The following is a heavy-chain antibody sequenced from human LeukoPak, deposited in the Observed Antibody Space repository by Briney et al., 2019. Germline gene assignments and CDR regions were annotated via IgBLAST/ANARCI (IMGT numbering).Heavy chain of an antibody. V-gene: IGHV3-66*01. CDR1: GFTVSSNS. Sequence: TGGSLRLSCAASGFTVSSNSMSWVRQAPGKGLEWVSVIYSGGSTYYADSVKGRFTISRDNSKNTLYLQMNSLRAEDTAVYYCARASTGYYYGMDVWGQGTTVTVSS. CDR2: IYSGGST. J-gene: IGHJ6*02. CDR3: ARASTGYYYGMDV. D-gene: IGHD3-9*01.